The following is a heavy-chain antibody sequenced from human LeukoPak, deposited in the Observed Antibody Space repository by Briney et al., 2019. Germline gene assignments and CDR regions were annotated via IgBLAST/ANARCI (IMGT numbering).Heavy chain of an antibody. Sequence: ASVKVSCKASGYTFTSYGSSWVRQAPGQGLEWMGWISAYNCNTNYAQKLQGRVTMTTDTSTSTAYMELRSLRSDEPAVYYCARVLLWFGDTTGWFDPWGQGTLVTVSS. D-gene: IGHD3-10*01. CDR2: ISAYNCNT. CDR1: GYTFTSYG. V-gene: IGHV1-18*01. CDR3: ARVLLWFGDTTGWFDP. J-gene: IGHJ5*02.